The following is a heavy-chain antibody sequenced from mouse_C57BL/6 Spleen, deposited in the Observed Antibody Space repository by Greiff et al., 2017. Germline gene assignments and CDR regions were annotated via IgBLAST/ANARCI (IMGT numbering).Heavy chain of an antibody. Sequence: EVNVVESGGGLVKPGGSLKLSCAASGFTFSDYGMHWVRQAPETGLEWVAYISSGSSTIYYADTVKGRFTISRDNAKNTLVLQMTSLRSEDTAMYYCARNYGSSSWFAYWGQGTLVTVSA. CDR2: ISSGSSTI. J-gene: IGHJ3*01. D-gene: IGHD1-1*01. CDR3: ARNYGSSSWFAY. CDR1: GFTFSDYG. V-gene: IGHV5-17*01.